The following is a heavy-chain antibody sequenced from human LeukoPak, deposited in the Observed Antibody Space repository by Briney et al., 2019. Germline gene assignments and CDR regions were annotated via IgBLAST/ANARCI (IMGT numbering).Heavy chain of an antibody. J-gene: IGHJ3*02. CDR1: GGSISSSSYY. Sequence: SETLSLTCTVSGGSISSSSYYWGWIRQPPGKGLEWIGSIYHSGSTYYNPSLKSRVTISVDTSKNQFSLKLSSVTAADTAVYYCARGIAVDAFDIWGQGTMVTVSS. CDR2: IYHSGST. CDR3: ARGIAVDAFDI. D-gene: IGHD6-19*01. V-gene: IGHV4-39*07.